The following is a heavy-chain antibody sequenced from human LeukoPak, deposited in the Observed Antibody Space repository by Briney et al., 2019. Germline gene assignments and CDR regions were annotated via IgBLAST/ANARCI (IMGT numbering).Heavy chain of an antibody. V-gene: IGHV1-8*01. CDR3: ARARSKVGATTRYYYYGMDV. D-gene: IGHD1-26*01. Sequence: SVKVSCKASGYTFTSYDINWVRQATGQGLEWMGWMNPNSGNTGYAQKFQGRVTMTRNTSISTAYMELSSLRSEDTAVYYCARARSKVGATTRYYYYGMDVWGQGTTVTVSS. CDR2: MNPNSGNT. CDR1: GYTFTSYD. J-gene: IGHJ6*02.